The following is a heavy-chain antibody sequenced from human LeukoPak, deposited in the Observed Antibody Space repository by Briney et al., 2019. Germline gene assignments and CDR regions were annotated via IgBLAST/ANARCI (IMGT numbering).Heavy chain of an antibody. CDR3: ARLFCGADCSIDF. CDR1: GGSISSSSYY. CDR2: MHYSGST. D-gene: IGHD2-21*02. J-gene: IGHJ4*02. Sequence: SETLSLTCTVSGGSISSSSYYWGWTRQPPGKGLEWIGSMHYSGSTYYNPSLKSRVTISVGTSKNHLSLNLRSVTAADTAVYYCARLFCGADCSIDFWGQGTLVTVSS. V-gene: IGHV4-39*02.